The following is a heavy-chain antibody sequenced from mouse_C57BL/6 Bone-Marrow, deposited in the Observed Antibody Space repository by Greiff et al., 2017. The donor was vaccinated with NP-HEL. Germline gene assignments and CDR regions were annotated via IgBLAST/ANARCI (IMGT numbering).Heavy chain of an antibody. Sequence: VQLQQSGAELARPGASVKLSCKASGYTFTSYGISWVKQRTGQGLEWIGEIYPRSGNTYYNEKFKGKATLTADKSSSIAYMELRSLTSEDSAVYFCARGPYYGSSWYFDVWGTGTTVTVCS. J-gene: IGHJ1*03. CDR3: ARGPYYGSSWYFDV. CDR2: IYPRSGNT. D-gene: IGHD1-1*01. CDR1: GYTFTSYG. V-gene: IGHV1-81*01.